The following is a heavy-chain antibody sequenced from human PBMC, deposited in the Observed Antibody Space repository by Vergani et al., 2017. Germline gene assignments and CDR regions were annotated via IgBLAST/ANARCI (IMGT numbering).Heavy chain of an antibody. CDR3: SYGMYV. Sequence: EVRLVESGGGLVQPVGSLRLSCAASGFSVSDNYMSWVRQAPGKGLEWVSILYVVGTSDHADSVKGQLTVYRDNSKNTMHLQLTSLRVADTAVYFCSYGMYVWGQGTTVTVSS. V-gene: IGHV3-66*01. J-gene: IGHJ6*02. CDR1: GFSVSDNY. CDR2: LYVVGTS.